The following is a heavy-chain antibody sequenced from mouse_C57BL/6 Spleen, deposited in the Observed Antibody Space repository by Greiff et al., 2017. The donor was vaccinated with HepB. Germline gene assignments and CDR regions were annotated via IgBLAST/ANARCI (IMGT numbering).Heavy chain of an antibody. CDR2: IWTGGGT. Sequence: QVQLQQSGPGLVAPSQSLSITCTVSGFSLTSYAISWVRQPPGKGLEWLGVIWTGGGTNYNSALKSRLSISKDNSKSQVFLKMNSLHTDDTARYYCARGRGLYYYAMDYWGQGTSVTVSS. CDR3: ARGRGLYYYAMDY. J-gene: IGHJ4*01. V-gene: IGHV2-9-1*01. CDR1: GFSLTSYA. D-gene: IGHD3-1*01.